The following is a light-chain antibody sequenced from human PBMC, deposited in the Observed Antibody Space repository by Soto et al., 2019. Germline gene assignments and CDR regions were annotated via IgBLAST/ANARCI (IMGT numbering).Light chain of an antibody. CDR1: QSISSW. V-gene: IGKV1-5*01. CDR3: QQYDSYAWT. CDR2: DAS. Sequence: DIQMTQSPSILSASVGDRVTITCRASQSISSWLAWYQQKPGKAPKLLIYDASSLESGVPSRFSGIGSGTEGTITITSLQPDDGSTYDGQQYDSYAWTFGQGTKVDIK. J-gene: IGKJ1*01.